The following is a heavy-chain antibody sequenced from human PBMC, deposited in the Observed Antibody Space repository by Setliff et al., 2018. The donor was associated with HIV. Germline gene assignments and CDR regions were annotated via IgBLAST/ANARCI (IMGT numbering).Heavy chain of an antibody. CDR1: GGSFNGYY. Sequence: SETLSLTCAVYGGSFNGYYWTWIRQPPGKGLEWIGEIDHSGSTKYHASLKSRVTISIDTSKNQISLKLTSVTAADTAVYYCARVYSRSWFFFDHWGQGILVTVSS. D-gene: IGHD6-13*01. CDR2: IDHSGST. V-gene: IGHV4-34*01. J-gene: IGHJ4*02. CDR3: ARVYSRSWFFFDH.